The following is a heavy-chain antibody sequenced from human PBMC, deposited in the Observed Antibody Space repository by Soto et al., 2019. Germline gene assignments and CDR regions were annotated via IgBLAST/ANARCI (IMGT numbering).Heavy chain of an antibody. Sequence: SLRLCWAAAGGTFSDYGIHWVRQATGKVLEWVAVIWYDGSNKYYADSVKGRFTISRDNSKNTLYLQMNSLRAEDTVVFYCARDTIFGVVILDFRRQGTLVTVTS. CDR2: IWYDGSNK. V-gene: IGHV3-33*01. J-gene: IGHJ4*02. D-gene: IGHD3-3*01. CDR1: GGTFSDYG. CDR3: ARDTIFGVVILDF.